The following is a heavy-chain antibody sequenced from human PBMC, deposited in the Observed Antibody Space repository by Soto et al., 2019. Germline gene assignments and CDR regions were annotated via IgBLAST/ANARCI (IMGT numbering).Heavy chain of an antibody. CDR2: IYYSGST. D-gene: IGHD6-6*01. V-gene: IGHV4-31*03. CDR1: GGSISSGGYY. Sequence: SETLSLTCTVSGGSISSGGYYWSWIRQHPGKGLEWIGYIYYSGSTYYNPSLKSRVTISVDTSKNQFSLKLSSVTAADTAVYYCARVEEGQLGGNFDYWGQGTLVTVSS. J-gene: IGHJ4*02. CDR3: ARVEEGQLGGNFDY.